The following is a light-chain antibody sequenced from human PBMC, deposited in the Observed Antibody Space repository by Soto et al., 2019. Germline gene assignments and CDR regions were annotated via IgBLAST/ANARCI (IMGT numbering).Light chain of an antibody. Sequence: EIVLTQSPDTLSLSXXEXATLSCXXSHSVRSERLAWXXXXXXXXPTXLIFDASSRASGTPERFSGSGSGTDFTLTISRLEPEDFAVYYCQEYDGAPPITFGLGTRLEI. CDR2: DAS. V-gene: IGKV3D-20*01. J-gene: IGKJ5*01. CDR3: QEYDGAPPIT. CDR1: HSVRSER.